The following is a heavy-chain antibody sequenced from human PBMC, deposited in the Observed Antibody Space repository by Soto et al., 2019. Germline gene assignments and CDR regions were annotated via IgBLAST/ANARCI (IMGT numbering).Heavy chain of an antibody. J-gene: IGHJ5*02. CDR1: GFTVSSNY. CDR2: IYSGSST. V-gene: IGHV3-66*01. Sequence: PGGSLRLSCAASGFTVSSNYMSWVRQAPGKGLEWVSVIYSGSSTYYADYVKGRFTITRDNSKNTLYLQMNSLRAEDTAVYYCARVDRRRSQGFDPWGQGTLVTVSS. CDR3: ARVDRRRSQGFDP.